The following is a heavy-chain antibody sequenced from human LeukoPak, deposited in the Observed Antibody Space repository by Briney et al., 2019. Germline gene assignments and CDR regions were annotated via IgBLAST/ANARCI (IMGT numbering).Heavy chain of an antibody. CDR1: GGSISSYY. Sequence: SETLSLTCTVSGGSISSYYWSWIRQPPGKGLEWIGYIYYSGSTNYNPSLKSRVTISVDTSKNQFSLKLSSVTAADTAVYYCARAGTAMYRYYGMDVWGQGTTVTASS. D-gene: IGHD5-18*01. J-gene: IGHJ6*02. CDR3: ARAGTAMYRYYGMDV. CDR2: IYYSGST. V-gene: IGHV4-59*01.